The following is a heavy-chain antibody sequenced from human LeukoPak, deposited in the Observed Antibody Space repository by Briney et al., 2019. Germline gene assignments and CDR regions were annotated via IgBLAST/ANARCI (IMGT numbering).Heavy chain of an antibody. CDR3: ARVFRYGSGSPGPFDY. V-gene: IGHV1-18*01. Sequence: ASVKVSCKASGYTFTCYGISWVRQAPGQGLEWMGWISAYNGNTNYAQKLQGRVTMTTDTSTSTAYMELRSLRSDDTAVYYCARVFRYGSGSPGPFDYWGQGTLVTVSS. J-gene: IGHJ4*02. CDR2: ISAYNGNT. CDR1: GYTFTCYG. D-gene: IGHD3-10*01.